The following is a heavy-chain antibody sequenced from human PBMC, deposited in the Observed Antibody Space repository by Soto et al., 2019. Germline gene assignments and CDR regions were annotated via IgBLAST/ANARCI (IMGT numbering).Heavy chain of an antibody. CDR1: GFTFSSYW. CDR3: ARDRDQQLVHRSFDY. CDR2: IKQDGSEK. J-gene: IGHJ4*02. D-gene: IGHD6-13*01. V-gene: IGHV3-7*03. Sequence: EVQLVESGGGLVQPGGSRRLSCAASGFTFSSYWMSWVRQAPGKGLEWVANIKQDGSEKYYVDSVKGRFTISRDNAKNSLYLQMNSLRAEDTAVYYCARDRDQQLVHRSFDYWGQGTLVTVS.